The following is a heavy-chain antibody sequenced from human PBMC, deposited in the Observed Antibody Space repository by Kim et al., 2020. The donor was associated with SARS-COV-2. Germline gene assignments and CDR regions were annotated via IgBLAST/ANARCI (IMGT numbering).Heavy chain of an antibody. CDR3: ARSGGGFGESKSYDAFDI. CDR1: GGSISSYY. V-gene: IGHV4-59*01. D-gene: IGHD3-10*01. CDR2: IYYSGST. Sequence: SETLSLTCTVSGGSISSYYWSWIRQPPGKGLEWIGYIYYSGSTNYNPSLKSRVTISVDTSKNQFSLKLSSVTAADTAVYYCARSGGGFGESKSYDAFDIWGQGTMVTVSS. J-gene: IGHJ3*02.